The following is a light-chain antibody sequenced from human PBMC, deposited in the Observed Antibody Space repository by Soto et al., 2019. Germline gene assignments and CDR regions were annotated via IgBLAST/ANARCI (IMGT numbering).Light chain of an antibody. CDR3: QQYYYTTPK. CDR1: QSVLRRSNKKNY. J-gene: IGKJ5*01. Sequence: IVATQSRAAPAVLLRNRPTINCKTRQSVLRRSNKKNYLGWSRQNPGHPPTPLIYWASPRETGVPDRYRGSGSVTDFTLNISSLKAEDVAVYYCQQYYYTTPKFGQGTRLEIK. V-gene: IGKV4-1*01. CDR2: WAS.